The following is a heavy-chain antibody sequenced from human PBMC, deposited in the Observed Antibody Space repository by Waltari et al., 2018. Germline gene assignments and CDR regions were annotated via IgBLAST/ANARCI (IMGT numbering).Heavy chain of an antibody. CDR2: IYYSGST. V-gene: IGHV4-31*11. CDR1: GGSISSGGYY. D-gene: IGHD3-16*01. CDR3: VRERIGGGADY. Sequence: QVQLQESGPGLVKPSQTLSLTCAVSGGSISSGGYYWSWIRQHPGKGLEWIGYIYYSGSTYYNPSLKSRVTISVDTSKNQFSLKLSSVTAADTAVYYCVRERIGGGADYWGQGTLVTVSS. J-gene: IGHJ4*02.